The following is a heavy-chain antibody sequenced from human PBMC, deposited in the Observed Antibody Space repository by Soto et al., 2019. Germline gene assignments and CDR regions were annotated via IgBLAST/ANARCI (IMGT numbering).Heavy chain of an antibody. D-gene: IGHD3-22*01. V-gene: IGHV3-23*01. J-gene: IGHJ4*02. CDR3: AKGGYYYDSSGSIFDY. CDR2: ISGSGDST. CDR1: GFTFSNYA. Sequence: EVQLLESGGGLVQPGGSLRLSCATSGFTFSNYAMSWVRQAPGKGLEWVSAISGSGDSTNYADSVKGRFTISRDNSRNTLYLQMNSLRDEDTALYYCAKGGYYYDSSGSIFDYWGQGTLVTVSS.